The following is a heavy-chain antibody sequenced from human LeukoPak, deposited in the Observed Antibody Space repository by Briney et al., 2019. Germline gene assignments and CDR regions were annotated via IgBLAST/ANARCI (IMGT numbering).Heavy chain of an antibody. CDR2: ISSRGATI. CDR3: ARESGDASGPLNI. D-gene: IGHD2-15*01. V-gene: IGHV3-11*01. Sequence: GGSLRLSCAASGFTFSDYYMSWIRQTPGRGLEWVSYISSRGATIFYADSVKGRFTISRDNAKNSLYLQMNSPRAEDTAVYYCARESGDASGPLNIWGQGTMVTVSS. J-gene: IGHJ3*02. CDR1: GFTFSDYY.